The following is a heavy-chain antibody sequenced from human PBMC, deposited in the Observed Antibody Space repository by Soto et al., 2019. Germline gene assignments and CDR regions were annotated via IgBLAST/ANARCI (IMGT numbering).Heavy chain of an antibody. Sequence: SVKVSCKASGGTFSSYAISWVRQAPGQGLEWMGGIIPIFGTANYAQKFQGRVTITADESTSTAYMELSSLRSEDTAVYYCAISRGLYYYDSSGYPPEGMDVWGQGTTVTVSS. CDR2: IIPIFGTA. J-gene: IGHJ6*02. V-gene: IGHV1-69*13. CDR1: GGTFSSYA. D-gene: IGHD3-22*01. CDR3: AISRGLYYYDSSGYPPEGMDV.